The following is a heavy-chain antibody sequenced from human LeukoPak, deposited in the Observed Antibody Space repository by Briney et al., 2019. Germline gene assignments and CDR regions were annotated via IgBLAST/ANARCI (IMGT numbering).Heavy chain of an antibody. CDR3: ARDISSSVDY. J-gene: IGHJ4*02. CDR2: ISSSSSYI. Sequence: SGGSLRLSCAASGFTLSSYSMNWVRQAPGKGLECVSSISSSSSYIYYSDSVKGRFTISRDNAKNSLYLQMNSLRAEDTAVYYCARDISSSVDYWGQGTLVTVSS. D-gene: IGHD6-6*01. V-gene: IGHV3-21*01. CDR1: GFTLSSYS.